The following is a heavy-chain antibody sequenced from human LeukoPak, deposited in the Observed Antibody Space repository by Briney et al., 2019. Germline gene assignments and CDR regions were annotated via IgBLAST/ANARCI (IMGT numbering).Heavy chain of an antibody. CDR1: GYTFATYG. Sequence: ASVKVSCKASGYTFATYGISWVRQAPGQGLEWTGWISAYNGNTNYAQKFQGRVTMTTDTSTSTAYMELRSLRSDDTAVYYCARDYASDYWGQGSLVTVSS. D-gene: IGHD4-17*01. CDR2: ISAYNGNT. V-gene: IGHV1-18*01. J-gene: IGHJ4*02. CDR3: ARDYASDY.